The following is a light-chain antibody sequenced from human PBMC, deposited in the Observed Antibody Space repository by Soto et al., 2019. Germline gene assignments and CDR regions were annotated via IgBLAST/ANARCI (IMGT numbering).Light chain of an antibody. V-gene: IGLV3-21*02. CDR2: GDS. CDR1: NIGSKS. J-gene: IGLJ3*02. Sequence: YELTQPPSVSVAPGQTARVPCGGNNIGSKSVYWYQQKPGQAPVLVVYGDSDRPSGIPERFSGSRSGSAATLTISRVEAGDEADYYCQEWDTRSDQSWVFGGGTKLTVL. CDR3: QEWDTRSDQSWV.